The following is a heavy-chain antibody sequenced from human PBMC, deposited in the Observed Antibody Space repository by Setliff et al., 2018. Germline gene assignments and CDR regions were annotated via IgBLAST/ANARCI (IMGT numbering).Heavy chain of an antibody. CDR3: AGDRITIFGVVIPFDY. V-gene: IGHV4-39*07. CDR2: IYYSGST. J-gene: IGHJ4*02. CDR1: GGSISSSSYY. D-gene: IGHD3-3*01. Sequence: SETLSLTCTVSGGSISSSSYYWGWIRQPPGKGLEWIGSIYYSGSTYYNPSLESRVTISVDTSKNQFSLKLSSVTAAGTAVYYCAGDRITIFGVVIPFDYWGQGTLVTVSS.